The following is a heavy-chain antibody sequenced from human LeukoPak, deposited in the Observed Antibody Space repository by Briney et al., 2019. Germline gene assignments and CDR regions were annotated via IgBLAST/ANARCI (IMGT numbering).Heavy chain of an antibody. J-gene: IGHJ4*02. CDR3: ARAVGAFDY. CDR2: ISYDGSNK. V-gene: IGHV3-30-3*01. D-gene: IGHD1-26*01. Sequence: GGSLRLSCEASGFTFSSYAMHWVRQAPGKGLEWVAVISYDGSNKYYADSVKGRFTISRDNSKNTLYLQMNSLRAEDTAVYYCARAVGAFDYWGQGTLVTVSS. CDR1: GFTFSSYA.